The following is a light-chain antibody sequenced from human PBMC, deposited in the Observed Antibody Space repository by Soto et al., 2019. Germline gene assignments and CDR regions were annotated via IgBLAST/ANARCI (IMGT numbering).Light chain of an antibody. CDR2: ATS. V-gene: IGKV3-20*01. Sequence: EVVLTQSPGTLSLSPGETATLSCRASQTVNSDYLAWFQQRPGQAPRLLIFATSRSATDIPDSFSGSGSGTDFTLAIRRLEPEDYSVYYCHQFCDSWRQFGQGTIV. CDR3: HQFCDSWRQ. CDR1: QTVNSDY. J-gene: IGKJ1*01.